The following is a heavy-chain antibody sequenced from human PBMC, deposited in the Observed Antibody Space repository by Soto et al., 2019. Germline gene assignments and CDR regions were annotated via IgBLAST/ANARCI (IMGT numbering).Heavy chain of an antibody. D-gene: IGHD4-17*01. Sequence: GGSLRLSCAASGFTFSDYYMSWIRQAPGKGLEWVSYISSSGSTIYYADSVKGRFTISRDNAKNSLYLQMNSLRAEDTAVYYCARAGDYSYYYYYYMDVWGKGTTVTVSS. CDR3: ARAGDYSYYYYYYMDV. CDR2: ISSSGSTI. J-gene: IGHJ6*03. CDR1: GFTFSDYY. V-gene: IGHV3-11*01.